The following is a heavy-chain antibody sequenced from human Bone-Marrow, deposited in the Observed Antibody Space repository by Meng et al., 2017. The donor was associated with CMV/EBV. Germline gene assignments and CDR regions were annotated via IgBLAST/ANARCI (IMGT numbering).Heavy chain of an antibody. CDR2: IYYTGST. Sequence: SETLSLTCTVSGGSIISSSYYWGWIRQPPGKGLEWIGSIYYTGSTYYSPSLKSRVTISVDTSTRHFSLKVTSVTAADTAVYYCARADDSSGYYGYWGQGTLVTVSS. V-gene: IGHV4-39*07. CDR1: GGSIISSSYY. D-gene: IGHD3-22*01. CDR3: ARADDSSGYYGY. J-gene: IGHJ4*02.